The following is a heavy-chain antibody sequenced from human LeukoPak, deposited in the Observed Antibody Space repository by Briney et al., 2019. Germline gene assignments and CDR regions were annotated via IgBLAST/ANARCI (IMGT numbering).Heavy chain of an antibody. J-gene: IGHJ6*03. CDR3: ARTYCSSTSCYYYYYMDV. Sequence: GGSLRLSCAASGFTFDDYGMGWVRQAPGKGLEWVSGINWNGGSTGYADSVKGRFTISRDNAKNSLYLQMNSLRAEDTALYYCARTYCSSTSCYYYYYMDVWGKGTTVTVSS. CDR2: INWNGGST. D-gene: IGHD2-2*01. V-gene: IGHV3-20*04. CDR1: GFTFDDYG.